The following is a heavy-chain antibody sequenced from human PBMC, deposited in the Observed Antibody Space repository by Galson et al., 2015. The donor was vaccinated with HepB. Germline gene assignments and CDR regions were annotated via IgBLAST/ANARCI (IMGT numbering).Heavy chain of an antibody. CDR3: ARDRPSIHSGYDPGWFDP. D-gene: IGHD5-12*01. V-gene: IGHV1-3*01. CDR1: GYTFTSYA. CDR2: INAGNGNT. J-gene: IGHJ5*02. Sequence: SVKVSCKASGYTFTSYAMHWVRQAPGQRLEWMGWINAGNGNTKYSQKFQGRVTITRDTSASTAYMELSSLRSEDTAVYYCARDRPSIHSGYDPGWFDPWGQGTLVTVSS.